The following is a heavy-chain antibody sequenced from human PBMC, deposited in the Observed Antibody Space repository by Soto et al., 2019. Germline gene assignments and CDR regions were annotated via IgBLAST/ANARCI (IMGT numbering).Heavy chain of an antibody. CDR2: VYYSGST. Sequence: QVQLQESGPGLVKPSQTLSLTCTVSGGSISSGDYYWSWIRQPPGKGLEWIGYVYYSGSTYYNPSITSRVTISADTYKNQLSPKLSSVTAADTAVYYWASWIRLWSPIGSHYRYGDVWGQGTTVTVSS. V-gene: IGHV4-30-4*01. CDR1: GGSISSGDYY. CDR3: ASWIRLWSPIGSHYRYGDV. D-gene: IGHD5-18*01. J-gene: IGHJ6*02.